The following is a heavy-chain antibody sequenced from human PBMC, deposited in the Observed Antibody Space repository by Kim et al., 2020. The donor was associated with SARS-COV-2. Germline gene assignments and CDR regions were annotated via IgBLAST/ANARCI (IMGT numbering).Heavy chain of an antibody. CDR3: AAEYSTFGQPHYSF. CDR1: GFMFSTYS. V-gene: IGHV3-23*01. Sequence: GGSLRLSCAASGFMFSTYSMSCVRHTPGKGMEGVSLSRPCWCPSASESLQGRFVVSRDNSKNSLHLQMNSLTAEDTARYFCAAEYSTFGQPHYSFWGQGLLVTVSS. D-gene: IGHD6-13*01. J-gene: IGHJ4*01. CDR2: SRPCWCP.